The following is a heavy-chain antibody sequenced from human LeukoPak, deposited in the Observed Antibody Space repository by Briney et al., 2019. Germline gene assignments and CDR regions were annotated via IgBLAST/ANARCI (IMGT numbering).Heavy chain of an antibody. CDR1: GFTFSSYS. CDR3: ARDPSQQVRDYYDSSGYSDY. V-gene: IGHV3-21*01. J-gene: IGHJ4*02. CDR2: ISSSSSYI. D-gene: IGHD3-22*01. Sequence: GGSLRLSCAASGFTFSSYSMNWVRQAPGKGLEWVSSISSSSSYIYYADSVKGRFTISRDNAKNSLYLQMNSLRAEDTAVYYCARDPSQQVRDYYDSSGYSDYWGQGTLVTVSS.